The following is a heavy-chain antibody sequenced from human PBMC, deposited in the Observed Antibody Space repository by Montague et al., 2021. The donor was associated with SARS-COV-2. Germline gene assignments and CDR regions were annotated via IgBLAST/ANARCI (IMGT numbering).Heavy chain of an antibody. Sequence: SETLSLTCTVSGGSFSSFYWSWFRQSPGKGLEWIGYVCHSGSTNYNPSLTSRVTMSVDSSKNHFSLQLNSVTAADTAVYYCARYCIASFPPDYWGQGTMVTVSS. CDR2: VCHSGST. CDR1: GGSFSSFY. D-gene: IGHD2-15*01. V-gene: IGHV4-59*12. CDR3: ARYCIASFPPDY. J-gene: IGHJ4*02.